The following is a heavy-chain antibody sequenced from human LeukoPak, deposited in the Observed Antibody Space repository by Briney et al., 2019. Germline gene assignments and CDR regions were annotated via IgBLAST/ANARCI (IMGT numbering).Heavy chain of an antibody. V-gene: IGHV3-64D*06. CDR1: GFTFSSHA. D-gene: IGHD4-17*01. Sequence: GGSLRLSCSASGFTFSSHAMHWVRQAPGKGLEYVSAISSNGGSTYYADSVKGRFTISRDNSKNTLYLQMSSLRAEDTAVYYCVKDDYGDYGSGDYWGQGTLVTVSS. J-gene: IGHJ4*02. CDR3: VKDDYGDYGSGDY. CDR2: ISSNGGST.